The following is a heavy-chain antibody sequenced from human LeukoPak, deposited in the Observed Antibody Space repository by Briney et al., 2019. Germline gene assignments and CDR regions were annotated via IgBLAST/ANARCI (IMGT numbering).Heavy chain of an antibody. CDR2: IIPIFGIA. Sequence: SVKVSCKASGGTFSSYGISWVRQAPGQGLEWMGRIIPIFGIANYAQKFQGRATITADKSTTTAYMELSSLRPDDTAVYYCARDGQGHIVATIDLDYYYGMDVWGQGTTVTVSS. J-gene: IGHJ6*02. V-gene: IGHV1-69*04. D-gene: IGHD5-12*01. CDR1: GGTFSSYG. CDR3: ARDGQGHIVATIDLDYYYGMDV.